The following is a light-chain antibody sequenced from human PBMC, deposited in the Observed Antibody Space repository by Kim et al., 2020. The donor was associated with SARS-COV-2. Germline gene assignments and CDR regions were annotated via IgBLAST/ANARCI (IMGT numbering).Light chain of an antibody. CDR1: RGHRSSI. CDR3: ETWDIPNNTRE. V-gene: IGLV4-60*03. CDR2: LESSGRY. J-gene: IGLJ2*01. Sequence: QPVLTQSSSASASLGSSVKLTCTLSRGHRSSIIAWHQQQPGKAPRYLMRLESSGRYNKGSGVPDRFSGSSSGADRYLTISNLQSEDDADYYCETWDIPNNTRELGGGTQLTVL.